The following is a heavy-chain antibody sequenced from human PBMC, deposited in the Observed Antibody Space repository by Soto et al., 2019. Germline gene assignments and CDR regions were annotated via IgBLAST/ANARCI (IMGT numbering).Heavy chain of an antibody. V-gene: IGHV3-23*01. CDR3: AQGRIAAPGILDY. J-gene: IGHJ4*02. CDR2: ISVSGGST. D-gene: IGHD6-13*01. Sequence: EVELLESGGGLVQPGGSLRLSCAASGFTFSSYDMRWVRQAPGKGLEWVSAISVSGGSTYYADSVKGRFTISRDNSKNTLYLQMNSLRAEDTAVYYCAQGRIAAPGILDYWGQGTLVTVSS. CDR1: GFTFSSYD.